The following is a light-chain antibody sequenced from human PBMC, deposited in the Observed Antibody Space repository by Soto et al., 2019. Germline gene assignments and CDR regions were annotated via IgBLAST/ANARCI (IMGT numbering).Light chain of an antibody. J-gene: IGLJ2*01. CDR3: AAWDGSLNGPV. Sequence: QSVLTQPPSASGTPGQRVTISCSGSSTNIGRKNVNWDQQLPGTAPKLLIYSNNQRPSGVPDRFAGPKSGTSASLALSGLQADDEADYYCAAWDGSLNGPVFGRGTKLTVL. CDR2: SNN. V-gene: IGLV1-44*01. CDR1: STNIGRKN.